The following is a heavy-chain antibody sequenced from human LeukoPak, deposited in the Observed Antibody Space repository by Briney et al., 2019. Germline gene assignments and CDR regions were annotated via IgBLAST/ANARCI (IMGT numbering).Heavy chain of an antibody. CDR3: ARHEVVAVWGY. CDR1: GFDSSNYW. Sequence: GGSLRLSCSASGFDSSNYWMSWVRQAPGKGLEWVANIKQDGSEKYYVDSVKGRFTISRDNAKNSLYLQMNSLRAEDTAVYYCARHEVVAVWGYWGQGTLVTVSS. V-gene: IGHV3-7*01. CDR2: IKQDGSEK. J-gene: IGHJ4*02. D-gene: IGHD2-15*01.